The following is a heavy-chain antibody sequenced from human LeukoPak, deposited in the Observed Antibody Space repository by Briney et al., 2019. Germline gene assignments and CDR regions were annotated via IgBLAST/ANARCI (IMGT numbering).Heavy chain of an antibody. CDR1: GFTSSSYW. D-gene: IGHD3-10*01. J-gene: IGHJ6*03. Sequence: GGSLRLSCAASGFTSSSYWMSWVRQAPGKGLEWVANIKHDGSEKQDGSEKNYVDSVKGRFTISRDNAKNSLYLQMNSLRAEDTAVYYCARSGRGVDSFYFYMDVWGKGTTVTVSS. V-gene: IGHV3-7*01. CDR3: ARSGRGVDSFYFYMDV. CDR2: IKHDGSEKQDGSEK.